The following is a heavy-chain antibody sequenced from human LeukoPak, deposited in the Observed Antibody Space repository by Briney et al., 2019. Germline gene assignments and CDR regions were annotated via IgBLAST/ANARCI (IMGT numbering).Heavy chain of an antibody. CDR2: IYYSGST. Sequence: PSETLPLTCTVSGGSISSSSYYWGWIRQPSGKGLEWIGSIYYSGSTYYNPSLKSRVTISVDTSKNQFSLKLSSVTAADTAVYYCARAWIQLWFNHGMDVWGQGTTVTVSS. CDR3: ARAWIQLWFNHGMDV. CDR1: GGSISSSSYY. J-gene: IGHJ6*02. V-gene: IGHV4-39*07. D-gene: IGHD5-18*01.